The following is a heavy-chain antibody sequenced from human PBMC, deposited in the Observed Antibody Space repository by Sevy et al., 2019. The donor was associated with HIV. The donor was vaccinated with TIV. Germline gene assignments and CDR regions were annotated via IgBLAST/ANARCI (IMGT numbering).Heavy chain of an antibody. CDR3: ARDRRVEYGGSDY. V-gene: IGHV3-7*03. Sequence: GGSLRLSCAASGSTFSNYWMTWVRQAPGKGLEWVANIKPDGSQKYYVDSLKGRFTISRDNAKNSLYLQMGSLTDEDTAVYYCARDRRVEYGGSDYWGQGALVTVSS. D-gene: IGHD3-10*01. J-gene: IGHJ4*02. CDR2: IKPDGSQK. CDR1: GSTFSNYW.